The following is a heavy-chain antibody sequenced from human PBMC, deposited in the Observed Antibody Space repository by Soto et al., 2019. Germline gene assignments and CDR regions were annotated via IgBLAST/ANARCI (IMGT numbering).Heavy chain of an antibody. V-gene: IGHV4-31*03. CDR2: IYYSGST. D-gene: IGHD6-6*01. Sequence: PSETLSLTCTVSGGSISSGGYYWSWIRQHPGKGLEWIGYIYYSGSTYYNPSLKSRVTISVDTSKNQFSLKLSSVTAADTAVYYCARFGVSSSYLYSDYWGQGTLVTVSS. CDR3: ARFGVSSSYLYSDY. CDR1: GGSISSGGYY. J-gene: IGHJ4*02.